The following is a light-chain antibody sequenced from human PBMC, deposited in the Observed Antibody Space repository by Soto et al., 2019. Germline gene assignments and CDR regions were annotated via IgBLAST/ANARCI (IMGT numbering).Light chain of an antibody. V-gene: IGKV3-20*01. J-gene: IGKJ1*01. CDR3: QQYGSSPT. Sequence: EILLTQSPGTLSLSRGERATLSCRASQSVSSSYLAWYQHKPGQAPRLLIYGTSSRATDIPDRFSGSGSGTDFTLTISRLEPEDFAVYYCQQYGSSPTFGQGTKVDIK. CDR2: GTS. CDR1: QSVSSSY.